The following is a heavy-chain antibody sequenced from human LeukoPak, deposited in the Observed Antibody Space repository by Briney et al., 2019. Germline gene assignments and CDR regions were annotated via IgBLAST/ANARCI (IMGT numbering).Heavy chain of an antibody. V-gene: IGHV4-31*02. D-gene: IGHD3-22*01. Sequence: XGXXXSWIRQHPGKGLEXIGYIYYSGSTYYDPSLKSRVTISVDTSKNQFSLKLSSVTAADTAVYYCASTTSDYYDSSDYFQHWGQGTLVTVSS. CDR1: XGXX. CDR2: IYYSGST. J-gene: IGHJ1*01. CDR3: ASTTSDYYDSSDYFQH.